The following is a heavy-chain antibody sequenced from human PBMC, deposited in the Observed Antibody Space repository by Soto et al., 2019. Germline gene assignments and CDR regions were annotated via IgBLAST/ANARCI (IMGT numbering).Heavy chain of an antibody. D-gene: IGHD6-6*01. CDR2: INPNSGGT. V-gene: IGHV1-2*04. J-gene: IGHJ4*02. CDR3: ARGAAGTARPDFDY. CDR1: GYTFTGYY. Sequence: GASVQVSCKASGYTFTGYYMQWVRQAPGQGLEWMGWINPNSGGTNYAQKFQGWVTMTRDTSISTAYMELSRLRSDDTAVYYCARGAAGTARPDFDYWGQGTLVTVSS.